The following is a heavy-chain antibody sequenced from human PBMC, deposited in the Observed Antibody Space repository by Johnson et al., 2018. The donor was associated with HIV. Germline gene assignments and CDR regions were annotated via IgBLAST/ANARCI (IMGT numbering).Heavy chain of an antibody. CDR3: ARGCRDGYTWDAFDV. Sequence: VQLVESGGGLVQPGGSLRLSCAASGFTFDDYAMHWVRQAPGKGLEWVSGMSWSSGSIAYADSVRGRFTISRDNAKNTLYLQMNSLRAEDTAVYFCARGCRDGYTWDAFDVWGRGTRVTVSS. D-gene: IGHD5-24*01. CDR1: GFTFDDYA. V-gene: IGHV3-9*01. CDR2: MSWSSGSI. J-gene: IGHJ3*01.